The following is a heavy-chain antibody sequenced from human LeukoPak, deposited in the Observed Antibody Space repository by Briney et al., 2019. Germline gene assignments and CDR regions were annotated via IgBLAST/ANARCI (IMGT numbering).Heavy chain of an antibody. V-gene: IGHV3-30*18. Sequence: PAGSLRLSCAASGFTFSSYGIHWVRQAPGKGLEWVAVISYDGSNKYYADSVKGRFTVSRDNSKNTLYVQMKSMRAEDTAVYYCAKDVGSGWYFPYFDYWGQGTLVTVSS. CDR1: GFTFSSYG. CDR3: AKDVGSGWYFPYFDY. J-gene: IGHJ4*02. CDR2: ISYDGSNK. D-gene: IGHD6-19*01.